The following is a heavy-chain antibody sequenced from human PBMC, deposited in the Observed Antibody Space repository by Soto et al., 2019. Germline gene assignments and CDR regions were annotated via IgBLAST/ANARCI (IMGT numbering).Heavy chain of an antibody. CDR3: ASGASTGVWGWMVLYGMAF. V-gene: IGHV1-69*06. J-gene: IGHJ6*02. Sequence: QVQLVQSGAEVKKPGSSVKVSCKASGGTFSSYAISWVRQAPGQGLEWMGGIIPIFGTANYAQNFQGRVPIIADNATRRAYMVLSSLRSEDTAVYSCASGASTGVWGWMVLYGMAFWGQGTTVTVSS. CDR2: IIPIFGTA. D-gene: IGHD2-8*01. CDR1: GGTFSSYA.